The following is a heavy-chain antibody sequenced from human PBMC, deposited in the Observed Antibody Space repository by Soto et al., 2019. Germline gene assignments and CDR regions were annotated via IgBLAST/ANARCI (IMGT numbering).Heavy chain of an antibody. CDR3: ARGTTVLILVFHHHYNSLDV. Sequence: ASVKVSCKASGYTFTSYGISWVRQAPGQGLEWMGWISAYNGNTNYAQKLQGRVTMTTDTSTSTAYMELRSLRSEDTAVYYCARGTTVLILVFHHHYNSLDVRGTGTTVTGSS. CDR2: ISAYNGNT. D-gene: IGHD4-17*01. CDR1: GYTFTSYG. J-gene: IGHJ6*03. V-gene: IGHV1-18*01.